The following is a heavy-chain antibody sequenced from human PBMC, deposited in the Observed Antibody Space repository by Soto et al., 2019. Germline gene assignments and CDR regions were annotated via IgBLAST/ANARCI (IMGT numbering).Heavy chain of an antibody. V-gene: IGHV4-59*08. CDR1: GGSISSYY. CDR3: ARHLGYCSSDTCYPWFDP. D-gene: IGHD2-2*01. J-gene: IGHJ5*02. Sequence: SETLSLTCTVSGGSISSYYWSWIRQPPGKGLEWIGYIYYSGNTNYNPSLKSRVTISVDTSKSQFSLKLSSVTAADSAAYYCARHLGYCSSDTCYPWFDPWGQGTLVTVSS. CDR2: IYYSGNT.